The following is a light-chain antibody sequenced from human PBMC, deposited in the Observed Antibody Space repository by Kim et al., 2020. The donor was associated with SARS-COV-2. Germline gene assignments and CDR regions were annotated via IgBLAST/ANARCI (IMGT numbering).Light chain of an antibody. CDR1: SSDIGGLNY. CDR3: SSYTSSSTVL. J-gene: IGLJ2*01. V-gene: IGLV2-14*01. CDR2: DVS. Sequence: QSALTQPAAVSGSPGQSITIPCTGSSSDIGGLNYVSWYQQHPGKAPRLMIYDVSKWPSGVSNRFSGSKSGNTASLTISGLQAEDEADYYCSSYTSSSTVLFGGGTQLT.